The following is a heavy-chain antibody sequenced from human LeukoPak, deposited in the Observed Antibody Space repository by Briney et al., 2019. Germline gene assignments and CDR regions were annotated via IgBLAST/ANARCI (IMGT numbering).Heavy chain of an antibody. CDR3: ARDPIRYFDWLSSSYFDY. J-gene: IGHJ4*02. V-gene: IGHV4-39*07. CDR1: GGSISSSSYY. D-gene: IGHD3-9*01. Sequence: SETLSLTCTVSGGSISSSSYYWGWIRQPPGKGLEWIGSIYYSGSTYYNPSLKSRVTISVDTSKNQFSLKLSSVTAADTAVYYCARDPIRYFDWLSSSYFDYWGQGTLVTVSS. CDR2: IYYSGST.